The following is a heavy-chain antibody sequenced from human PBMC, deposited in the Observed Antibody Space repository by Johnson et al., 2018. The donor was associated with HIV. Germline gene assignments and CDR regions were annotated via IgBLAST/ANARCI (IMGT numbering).Heavy chain of an antibody. J-gene: IGHJ3*02. Sequence: VQVVESGGGLVKPGGSLRLSCAASEFILSDYYMSWVRQAPEKGLEWISYISGSGSTIYYADSVKGRFTISRDDSKNTLYLQMNSLKTEDTAVYYCTTIWTTLGYCSGGSCDDAFDIWGQGTMVTVSS. V-gene: IGHV3-11*01. D-gene: IGHD2-15*01. CDR2: ISGSGSTI. CDR1: EFILSDYY. CDR3: TTIWTTLGYCSGGSCDDAFDI.